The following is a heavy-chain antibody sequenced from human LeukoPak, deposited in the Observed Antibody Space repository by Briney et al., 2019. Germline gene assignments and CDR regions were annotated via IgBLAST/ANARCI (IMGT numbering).Heavy chain of an antibody. CDR2: IFWDDDK. V-gene: IGHV2-5*02. J-gene: IGHJ4*02. CDR3: ARTQPFTIFGVVTNFDY. CDR1: GFSLRTSGAG. D-gene: IGHD3-3*01. Sequence: ESGPTLVNPTQTLTLTCTFSGFSLRTSGAGVGWIRQPPGKALEWLALIFWDDDKRYSPSLKSRLIITKDTSKNQVVLTMTNMDPVDTATYYRARTQPFTIFGVVTNFDYWGQGTLVTVSS.